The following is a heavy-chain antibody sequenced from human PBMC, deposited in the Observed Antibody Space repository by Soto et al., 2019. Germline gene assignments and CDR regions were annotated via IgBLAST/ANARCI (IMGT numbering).Heavy chain of an antibody. Sequence: ASVKVSCKASGYTFTSYDINWVRQATGQGLEWMGWMNPNSGNTGYAQKFQGRVTMTRNTSISTAYMELSSLRSEDTAVYYCARRVGLSQNYYYYYYMDVWGKGTTVTVSS. CDR1: GYTFTSYD. CDR2: MNPNSGNT. J-gene: IGHJ6*03. V-gene: IGHV1-8*01. CDR3: ARRVGLSQNYYYYYYMDV.